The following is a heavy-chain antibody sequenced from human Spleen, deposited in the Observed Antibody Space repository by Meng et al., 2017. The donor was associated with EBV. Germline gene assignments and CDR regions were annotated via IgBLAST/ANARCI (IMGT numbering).Heavy chain of an antibody. D-gene: IGHD3-22*01. CDR2: IHPNSGAT. V-gene: IGHV1-2*06. Sequence: QVQLVQSGAEVKRPGSSVKVSCKASGYTFSDYYMHWVRQAPGQGLEWMGRIHPNSGATNYAQKFQGRVTMTRDTSISTAYMDLSRLRSDDSAVYYCAREGYYDSSGRNCFDPWGQGTLGTVSS. J-gene: IGHJ5*02. CDR1: GYTFSDYY. CDR3: AREGYYDSSGRNCFDP.